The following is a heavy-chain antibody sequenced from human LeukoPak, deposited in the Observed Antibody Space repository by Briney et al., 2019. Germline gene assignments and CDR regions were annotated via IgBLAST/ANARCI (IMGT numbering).Heavy chain of an antibody. V-gene: IGHV3-7*01. CDR1: GFTFSGYW. CDR2: INQDGSEK. D-gene: IGHD6-13*01. CDR3: ARESTAGYNSSWYGFRN. Sequence: GGSLRLSCAASGFTFSGYWMSWVRQAPGKGLEWVANINQDGSEKYYVDSVKGRFTISRDNAKTSLFLQMGSLRVEDTAVYYCARESTAGYNSSWYGFRNWGQGSLVSVSS. J-gene: IGHJ1*01.